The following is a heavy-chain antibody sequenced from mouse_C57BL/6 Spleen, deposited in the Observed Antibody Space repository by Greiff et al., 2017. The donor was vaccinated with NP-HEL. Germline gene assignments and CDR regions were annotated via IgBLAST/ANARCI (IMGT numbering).Heavy chain of an antibody. J-gene: IGHJ1*03. CDR3: ARNLGITPYWYFDV. CDR2: IWSGGST. V-gene: IGHV2-2*01. Sequence: QVQLKESGPGLVQPSQSLSITCTVSGFSLTSYGVHWVRQSPGKGLEWLGVIWSGGSTDYNAAFISRLSISKDNSKSQVFFKMNSLQADYTAIYDCARNLGITPYWYFDVWGTGTTVTVSS. CDR1: GFSLTSYG. D-gene: IGHD2-4*01.